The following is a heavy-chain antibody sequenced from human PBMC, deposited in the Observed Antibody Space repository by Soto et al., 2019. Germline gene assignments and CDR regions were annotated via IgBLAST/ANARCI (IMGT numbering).Heavy chain of an antibody. D-gene: IGHD6-13*01. CDR2: IIPILGIA. V-gene: IGHV1-69*08. CDR3: AREMGSSWYRYYFDY. CDR1: GGTFSSYT. Sequence: QVQLVQSGAEVKKPGSSVKVSCKASGGTFSSYTISWVRQAPGQGLEWMGRIIPILGIANYAQKFQGRVTITADKSTRTAYRELSSLKSEDTAVYYCAREMGSSWYRYYFDYWGQGTLVTVSS. J-gene: IGHJ4*02.